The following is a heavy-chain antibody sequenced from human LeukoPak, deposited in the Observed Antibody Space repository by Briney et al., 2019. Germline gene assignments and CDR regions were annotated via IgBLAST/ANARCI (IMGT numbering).Heavy chain of an antibody. CDR3: ARGVREKNRGFLLYYYYYYMDV. Sequence: SETLSLTCTVSGGSISGYYWSWIRPPPGKGLEWMGYIYYSGCTHYKPPLTSRVTISVDTSKNQFSLNLSSVTAADTAVYYCARGVREKNRGFLLYYYYYYMDVWGKGTTVAISS. CDR2: IYYSGCT. J-gene: IGHJ6*03. D-gene: IGHD3-10*01. V-gene: IGHV4-59*01. CDR1: GGSISGYY.